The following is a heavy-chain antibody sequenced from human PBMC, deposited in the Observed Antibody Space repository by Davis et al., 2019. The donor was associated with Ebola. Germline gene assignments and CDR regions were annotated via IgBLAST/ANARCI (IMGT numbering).Heavy chain of an antibody. D-gene: IGHD1-26*01. CDR2: ISAYNGNT. J-gene: IGHJ3*02. V-gene: IGHV1-18*01. Sequence: ASVKVSCKASGYTFNNYAISWVRQAPGQGLEWMGWISAYNGNTNYAQILQGRVTMTTDPSTGTAYMELRSLRSDDTAVYFCARTSIVGTTTTASDIWGQGTMVTVSS. CDR1: GYTFNNYA. CDR3: ARTSIVGTTTTASDI.